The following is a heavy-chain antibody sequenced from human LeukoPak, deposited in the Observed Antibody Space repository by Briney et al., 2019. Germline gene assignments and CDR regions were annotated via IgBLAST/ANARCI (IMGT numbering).Heavy chain of an antibody. Sequence: PGGSLRLSCAASGFTFSSYAMSWVRQAPGKGLEWVSSISSSSSYIYYADSVKGRFTISRDNAKNSLYLQMNSLRAEDTAVYYCARDPLYDILTGYCSFDYWGQGTLVTVSS. CDR1: GFTFSSYA. V-gene: IGHV3-21*01. D-gene: IGHD3-9*01. J-gene: IGHJ4*02. CDR3: ARDPLYDILTGYCSFDY. CDR2: ISSSSSYI.